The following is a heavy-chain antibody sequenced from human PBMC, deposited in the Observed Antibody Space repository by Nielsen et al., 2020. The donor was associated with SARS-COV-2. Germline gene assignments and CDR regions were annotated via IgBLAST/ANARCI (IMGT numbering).Heavy chain of an antibody. V-gene: IGHV3-30*19. CDR2: ISYDGSNK. J-gene: IGHJ6*03. Sequence: GGSLRLSCAASGFTFSSYGMHWVRQAPGKGLEWVAVISYDGSNKYYADSVKGRFTISRDNSKNTLYLQMNSLRAEDTAVYYCASWSGPFDWSDYYYYMDVWGKGTTVTVSS. CDR1: GFTFSSYG. CDR3: ASWSGPFDWSDYYYYMDV. D-gene: IGHD3-9*01.